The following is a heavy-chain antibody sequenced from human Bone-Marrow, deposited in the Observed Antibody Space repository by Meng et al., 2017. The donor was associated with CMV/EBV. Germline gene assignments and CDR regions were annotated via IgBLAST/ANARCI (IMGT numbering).Heavy chain of an antibody. V-gene: IGHV2-70D*14. CDR2: IDWDDDK. D-gene: IGHD3-22*01. Sequence: SGPTLVKPIQTLTLTCTFSGFSLSTSGMRVSWIRQPPGKALEWLARIDWDDDKFYSTSLKTRLTISKDTSKNQVVLTMTNMDPVDTATYYCARHYYYDSSGYPTLYNWFDPWGQGTMVTVSS. CDR1: GFSLSTSGMR. CDR3: ARHYYYDSSGYPTLYNWFDP. J-gene: IGHJ5*02.